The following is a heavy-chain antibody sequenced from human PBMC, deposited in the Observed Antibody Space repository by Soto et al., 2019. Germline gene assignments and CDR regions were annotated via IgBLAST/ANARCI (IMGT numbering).Heavy chain of an antibody. D-gene: IGHD4-17*01. CDR1: GDSVSGGGYY. J-gene: IGHJ4*02. CDR2: ISFTGDT. CDR3: ARTSLPRTTIDY. Sequence: SETLSLTCTVSGDSVSGGGYYWTWIRQPPGKGLEWIGYISFTGDTTYNPSLRSRVTISMDTSKNQFSLKLSSVTAADTALYYCARTSLPRTTIDYWGQGTLVTVSS. V-gene: IGHV4-61*08.